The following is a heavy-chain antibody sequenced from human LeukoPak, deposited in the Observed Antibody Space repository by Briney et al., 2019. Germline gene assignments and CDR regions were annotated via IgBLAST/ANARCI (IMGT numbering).Heavy chain of an antibody. Sequence: PSETLSLTCAVYGGSFSGYYWSWIRQPPGKGLEWIGEINHSGSTNYNPSLKSRVTISVDTSKNQFSLKLSSVTAADTAVYYCARHGKYQLLETYWFDPWGQGTLVTVSS. D-gene: IGHD2-2*01. CDR3: ARHGKYQLLETYWFDP. J-gene: IGHJ5*02. V-gene: IGHV4-34*01. CDR2: INHSGST. CDR1: GGSFSGYY.